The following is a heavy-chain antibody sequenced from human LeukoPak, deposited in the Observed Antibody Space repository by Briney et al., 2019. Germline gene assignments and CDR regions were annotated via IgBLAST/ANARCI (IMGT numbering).Heavy chain of an antibody. V-gene: IGHV3-11*05. Sequence: GGSLRLSCAASGFTFSDYYMSWIRQAPGKGLEWVSYISSSSSYTNYADSVKGRFTISRDNAKNSLYLQMNSLRAEDTAVYYCARVDIVVVAATQDYFDFWGQGTLVTVSS. D-gene: IGHD2-2*01. CDR3: ARVDIVVVAATQDYFDF. J-gene: IGHJ4*02. CDR2: ISSSSSYT. CDR1: GFTFSDYY.